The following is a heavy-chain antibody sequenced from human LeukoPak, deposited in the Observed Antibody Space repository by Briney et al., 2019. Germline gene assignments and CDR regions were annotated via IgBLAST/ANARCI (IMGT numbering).Heavy chain of an antibody. V-gene: IGHV3-21*01. J-gene: IGHJ3*02. D-gene: IGHD2-21*01. CDR3: ARARGLLGGVAFDI. CDR2: ISSSSSYI. CDR1: GFTVSSNY. Sequence: GGSLRLSCAASGFTVSSNYMSWVRQAPGKGLEWVLSISSSSSYIYYADSVKGRFTISRDNAKNSLYLQMNSLRAEDTAVYYCARARGLLGGVAFDIWGQGTMVTVSS.